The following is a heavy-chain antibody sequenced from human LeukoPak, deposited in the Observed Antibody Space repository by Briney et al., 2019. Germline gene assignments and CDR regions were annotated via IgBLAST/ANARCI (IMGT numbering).Heavy chain of an antibody. Sequence: GGSLRLSCAASGFTFSSYAMSWVRQAPGKGLEWVSAISGSGGSTYYADSVKGRFTISRDNAKNSLYLQMNSLRAEDTAVYYCAKGRYSSGWYSNWFDPWGQGTLVTVSS. CDR1: GFTFSSYA. CDR2: ISGSGGST. V-gene: IGHV3-23*01. D-gene: IGHD6-19*01. J-gene: IGHJ5*02. CDR3: AKGRYSSGWYSNWFDP.